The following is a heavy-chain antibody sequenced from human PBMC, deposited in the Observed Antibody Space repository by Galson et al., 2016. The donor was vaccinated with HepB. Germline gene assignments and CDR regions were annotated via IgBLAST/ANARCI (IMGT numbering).Heavy chain of an antibody. J-gene: IGHJ6*02. D-gene: IGHD5-24*01. CDR2: IWYDGNHK. CDR1: GFTFRNYG. Sequence: SLRLSCAASGFTFRNYGTHWVRQAPGKGLEWVAAIWYDGNHKYYADSVTGRSTISRDNSKNTLYLPMNSLRVEETAVYFCVKDLGGAGWLQSGRITYYGMDVWGQGTTVTVSS. V-gene: IGHV3-33*06. CDR3: VKDLGGAGWLQSGRITYYGMDV.